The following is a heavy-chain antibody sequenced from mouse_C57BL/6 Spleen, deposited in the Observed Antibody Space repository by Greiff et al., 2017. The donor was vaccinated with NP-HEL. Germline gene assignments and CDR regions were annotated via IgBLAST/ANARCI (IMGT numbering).Heavy chain of an antibody. CDR2: IDPSDSYT. D-gene: IGHD1-1*01. CDR1: GYTFTSYW. CDR3: ARGGYYGSSSSYYYAMDY. V-gene: IGHV1-69*01. J-gene: IGHJ4*01. Sequence: QVQLQQPGAELVMPGASVKLSCKASGYTFTSYWMHWVKQRPGQGLEWIGEIDPSDSYTNYNQKFKGKSTLTVDKSSGTAYMQLSSLTSEDSAVYYCARGGYYGSSSSYYYAMDYWGQGTSVTVSS.